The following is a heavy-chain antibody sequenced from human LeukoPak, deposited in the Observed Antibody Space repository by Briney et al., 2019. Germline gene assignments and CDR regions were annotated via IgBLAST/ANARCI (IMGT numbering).Heavy chain of an antibody. CDR2: INHSGST. CDR3: ARTMEGYCSGGSCYQYSYYMDV. V-gene: IGHV4-34*01. Sequence: SETLSLTCAVYGGSFSGYYWSWIRQPPGKGLEWIGEINHSGSTNYNPSLKSRVTISVDTSKNQFSLKLTSVTAADTAVYYCARTMEGYCSGGSCYQYSYYMDVWGKGTTVIVSS. CDR1: GGSFSGYY. J-gene: IGHJ6*03. D-gene: IGHD2-15*01.